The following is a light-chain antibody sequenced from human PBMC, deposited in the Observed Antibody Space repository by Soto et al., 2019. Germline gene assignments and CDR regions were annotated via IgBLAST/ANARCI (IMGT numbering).Light chain of an antibody. CDR3: QQYGSSGT. CDR1: QSVSSSY. J-gene: IGKJ1*01. CDR2: GAS. V-gene: IGKV3-20*01. Sequence: EIVLTQSPGTLSLSPGERATLSCRASQSVSSSYLAWYQQKPGQAPRLLIYGASNRATGLPDRFSGSGSGTDFPPTISRLEPEDFAVYYCQQYGSSGTFGQGTKVDIK.